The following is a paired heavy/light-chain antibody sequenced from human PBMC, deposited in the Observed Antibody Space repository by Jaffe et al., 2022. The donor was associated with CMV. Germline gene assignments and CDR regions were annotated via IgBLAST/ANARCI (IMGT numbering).Heavy chain of an antibody. Sequence: QVQLVQSGAEVKKPGASVKVSCKASGYTFTSYGISWVRQAPGQGLEWMGWISAYNGNTNYAQKLQGRVTMTTDTSTSTAYMELRSLRSDDTAVYYCARAHPSGDFWSGYYNNYYYYGMDVWGQGTTVTVSS. V-gene: IGHV1-18*01. CDR1: GYTFTSYG. CDR2: ISAYNGNT. J-gene: IGHJ6*02. CDR3: ARAHPSGDFWSGYYNNYYYYGMDV. D-gene: IGHD3-3*01.
Light chain of an antibody. V-gene: IGLV2-14*03. CDR2: DVS. Sequence: QSALTQPASVSGSPGQSITISCTGTSSDVGGYNYVSWYQQHPGKAPKLMIYDVSNRPSGVSNRFSGSKSGNTASLTISGLQAEDEADYYCSSYTSSSTLVFGTGTKVTVL. CDR1: SSDVGGYNY. J-gene: IGLJ1*01. CDR3: SSYTSSSTLV.